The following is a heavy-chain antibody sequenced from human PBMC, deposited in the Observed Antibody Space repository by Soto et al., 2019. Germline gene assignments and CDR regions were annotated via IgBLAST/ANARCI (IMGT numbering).Heavy chain of an antibody. V-gene: IGHV4-59*01. D-gene: IGHD2-15*01. Sequence: QVQLQESGPGLVKPSEILSLTCTVSGGSISSNYWSWIRQPPGKGLEWIGYIYYSGSTNYNPSLKSRVTISVDTSKNQFSLKLSSVTAADTAVYYCARGGVVVVAATNNIWFDPWGQGILVTVSS. CDR3: ARGGVVVVAATNNIWFDP. CDR2: IYYSGST. CDR1: GGSISSNY. J-gene: IGHJ5*02.